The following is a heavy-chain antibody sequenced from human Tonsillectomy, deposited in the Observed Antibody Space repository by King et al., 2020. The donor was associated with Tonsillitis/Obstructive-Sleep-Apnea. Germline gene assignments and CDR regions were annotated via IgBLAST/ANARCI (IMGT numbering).Heavy chain of an antibody. D-gene: IGHD3-16*01. J-gene: IGHJ6*03. V-gene: IGHV2-5*02. CDR3: AHSPMGYYYYYMDV. Sequence: TLKESGPTLVKPTQTLMLTCTFSGFSLSTSGVGVGWIRQPPGKALEWLALIYWDDDKRYSPSLKSRLTITKDTSKNQVVLTVTNMDPVDTATYYCAHSPMGYYYYYMDVWGKGTTVTVSS. CDR2: IYWDDDK. CDR1: GFSLSTSGVG.